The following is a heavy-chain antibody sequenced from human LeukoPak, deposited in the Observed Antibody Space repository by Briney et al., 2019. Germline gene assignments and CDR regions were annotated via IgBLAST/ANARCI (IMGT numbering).Heavy chain of an antibody. D-gene: IGHD6-6*01. CDR2: IFPGDSDT. CDR3: AREGRSSSPMDY. CDR1: GYSFTRYW. Sequence: GESLKISCKGSGYSFTRYWIGWVRQMPGKGLESMGIIFPGDSDTRYSPPFQGQVTISADKSLSTAYLQWGSLKASDTAMYYCAREGRSSSPMDYWGQGTLVTVSS. V-gene: IGHV5-51*01. J-gene: IGHJ4*02.